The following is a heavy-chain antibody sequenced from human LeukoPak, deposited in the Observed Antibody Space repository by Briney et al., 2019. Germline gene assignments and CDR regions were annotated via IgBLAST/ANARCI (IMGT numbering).Heavy chain of an antibody. CDR2: IIPIFGIA. CDR3: ARADNAWLAFDY. V-gene: IGHV1-69*04. CDR1: GGTFSSYA. Sequence: SVKVSCKASGGTFSSYAISWVRQAPGQGLEWMGRIIPIFGIANYAQKFQGRVTITADKSTSTAYMELSSLRSEDTAVYYCARADNAWLAFDYWGQGTLVTVSS. D-gene: IGHD6-19*01. J-gene: IGHJ4*02.